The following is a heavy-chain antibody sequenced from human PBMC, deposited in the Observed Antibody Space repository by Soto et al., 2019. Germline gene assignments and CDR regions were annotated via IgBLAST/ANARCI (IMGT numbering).Heavy chain of an antibody. CDR2: IFYKGNT. CDR1: GGSVKNSGNF. CDR3: ADSTVTKCPAFDF. D-gene: IGHD4-17*01. J-gene: IGHJ3*01. Sequence: QMRLQESGPGLVKPSETLSLTCSVYGGSVKNSGNFCGWIRQPRGRGLEWIGTIFYKGNTYHNPSLKSQVTMAVDLSKNRFSLTLQSVTAADTALYFCADSTVTKCPAFDFWGPGTLVTVSS. V-gene: IGHV4-39*02.